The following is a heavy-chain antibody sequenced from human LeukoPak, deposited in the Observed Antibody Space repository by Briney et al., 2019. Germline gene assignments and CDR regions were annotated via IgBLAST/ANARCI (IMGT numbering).Heavy chain of an antibody. D-gene: IGHD3-10*01. Sequence: SETLSLTCTVSLGSIRSSSNYWGWIRQPPGKGLEWIGNFYYGGGTNYNPSLESRVTISVDTSTNQFSLKLSSVTAADPAVYYCVAMVRGAILHYWGQGTLVTVSS. CDR3: VAMVRGAILHY. J-gene: IGHJ4*02. CDR1: LGSIRSSSNY. CDR2: FYYGGGT. V-gene: IGHV4-39*01.